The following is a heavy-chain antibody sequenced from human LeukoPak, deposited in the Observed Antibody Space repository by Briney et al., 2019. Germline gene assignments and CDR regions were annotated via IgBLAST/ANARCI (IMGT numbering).Heavy chain of an antibody. CDR1: GFTVSSNY. J-gene: IGHJ5*02. CDR3: AKDLMNGLSSWFDP. Sequence: PGGSLRLSCAASGFTVSSNYMSWVRQAPGKGLEWVSAISGSGGSTYYADSVKGRFTISRDNSKNTLYLQMNSLRAEDTAVYYCAKDLMNGLSSWFDPWGQGTLVTVSS. D-gene: IGHD1-1*01. CDR2: ISGSGGST. V-gene: IGHV3-23*01.